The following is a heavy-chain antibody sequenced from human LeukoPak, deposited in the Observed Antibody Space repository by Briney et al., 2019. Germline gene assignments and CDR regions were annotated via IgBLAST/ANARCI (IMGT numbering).Heavy chain of an antibody. CDR3: ATSRFYLES. V-gene: IGHV3-7*01. CDR2: IKPDGSEI. CDR1: GFTVSSNY. J-gene: IGHJ4*02. Sequence: GGSLRLSCAASGFTVSSNYMSWVRQAPEKGLEWVAKIKPDGSEIYHVDSAQGRFTISRDNAKNSLYLQMNSLRAEDTAVYYCATSRFYLESWGQGTLVTVSS.